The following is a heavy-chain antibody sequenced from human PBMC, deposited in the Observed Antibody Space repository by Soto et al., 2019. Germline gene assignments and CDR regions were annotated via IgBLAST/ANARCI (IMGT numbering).Heavy chain of an antibody. CDR3: VRGDGDYYNGNGYLAGH. Sequence: EVQLVESGGGLVQPGGSLRLSCAASGFTFSSYWMHWVRQAPGKGLVWVSRLNSDGSGTMYADSAKGRLTTSSDNATNTLYLQMDCLRVEDTAVYYCVRGDGDYYNGNGYLAGHWGQGTLVSVSS. CDR1: GFTFSSYW. CDR2: LNSDGSGT. D-gene: IGHD3-10*01. V-gene: IGHV3-74*03. J-gene: IGHJ4*02.